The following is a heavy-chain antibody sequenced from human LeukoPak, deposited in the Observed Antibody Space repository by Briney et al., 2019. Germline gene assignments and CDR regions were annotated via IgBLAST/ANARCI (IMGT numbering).Heavy chain of an antibody. CDR1: GYTFTGYY. J-gene: IGHJ6*02. D-gene: IGHD2-15*01. CDR2: INPNSGGT. V-gene: IGHV1-2*02. CDR3: ARDLTNGYCSGGSCYSDGGFLDYGMDV. Sequence: GASVKVSCKASGYTFTGYYMHWVRQAPGQGLEWMGWINPNSGGTNYAQKFQGRVTMTRDTSISTAYMELSRLRSDDTAVYYCARDLTNGYCSGGSCYSDGGFLDYGMDVWGQGTTVTVSS.